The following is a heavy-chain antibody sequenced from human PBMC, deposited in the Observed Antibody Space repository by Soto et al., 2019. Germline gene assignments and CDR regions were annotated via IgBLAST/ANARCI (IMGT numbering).Heavy chain of an antibody. J-gene: IGHJ3*02. Sequence: QVQLVQSGAEVKKPGASVKVSCKASGYTFTSYDLNWVLQATGQGLEWMGWMNPNSGNTGYAQKFQGRVTMPRNTSIRTAYMELSSLRSEDTAVYYCARGINYYASGDDAFDIWGQGTMVTVSS. V-gene: IGHV1-8*01. CDR1: GYTFTSYD. CDR2: MNPNSGNT. D-gene: IGHD3-10*01. CDR3: ARGINYYASGDDAFDI.